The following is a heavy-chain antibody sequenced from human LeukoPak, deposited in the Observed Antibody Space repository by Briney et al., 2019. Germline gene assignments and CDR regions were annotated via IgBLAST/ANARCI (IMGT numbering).Heavy chain of an antibody. V-gene: IGHV4-39*07. D-gene: IGHD3-10*01. CDR3: ARRRRPNYYGSGSYLGAFDI. J-gene: IGHJ3*02. Sequence: SETLSLTCTVSGGFTSSSDYYWGWIRQPPGKGLEWIGSIYYSVTTYYNPSLKSRVTISVDTSKNQFSLKLNSVTAADTAVYYCARRRRPNYYGSGSYLGAFDIWGQGTMVTVSS. CDR1: GGFTSSSDYY. CDR2: IYYSVTT.